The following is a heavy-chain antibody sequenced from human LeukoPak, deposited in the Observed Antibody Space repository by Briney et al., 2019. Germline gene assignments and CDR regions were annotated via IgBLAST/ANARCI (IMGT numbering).Heavy chain of an antibody. CDR2: VYNSGST. V-gene: IGHV4-59*01. CDR1: GASISSYY. J-gene: IGHJ4*02. Sequence: SETLSLICNVSGASISSYYWSWIRQPPGEGLEWIGYVYNSGSTNYNPSLMSRVTMSVDTSKNQFSLRLSSVTAADTAVYYCARDRISSAGYDYWGQGTLVTVSS. CDR3: ARDRISSAGYDY. D-gene: IGHD6-6*01.